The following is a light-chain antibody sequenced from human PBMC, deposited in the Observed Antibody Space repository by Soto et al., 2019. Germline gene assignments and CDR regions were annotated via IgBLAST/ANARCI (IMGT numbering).Light chain of an antibody. V-gene: IGLV1-44*01. Sequence: QSVLTQPPSASGTPGQRVTISCSGSSSNIGSYTVNWYQQLSGTAPKLLIYSNNQRPSGVPDRFSGSKSGTSVSLAISGLQSEDEADDYCAAWDESLNGVVFGGGTKLTVL. CDR2: SNN. J-gene: IGLJ2*01. CDR1: SSNIGSYT. CDR3: AAWDESLNGVV.